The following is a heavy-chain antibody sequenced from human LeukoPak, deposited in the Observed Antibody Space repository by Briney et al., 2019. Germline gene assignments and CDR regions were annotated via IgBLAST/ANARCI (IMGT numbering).Heavy chain of an antibody. D-gene: IGHD3-10*01. CDR3: AKGVRITMVRGAPPALDY. V-gene: IGHV3-23*01. CDR2: ISGSGGST. CDR1: GFTFSSYA. J-gene: IGHJ4*02. Sequence: PGGSLRLSCAASGFTFSSYAMSWVRQAPGKGLERVSAISGSGGSTYYADCVKGRFTISRDNSKNTLYLQMNSLRAEDTAVYYCAKGVRITMVRGAPPALDYWGQGTLVTVSS.